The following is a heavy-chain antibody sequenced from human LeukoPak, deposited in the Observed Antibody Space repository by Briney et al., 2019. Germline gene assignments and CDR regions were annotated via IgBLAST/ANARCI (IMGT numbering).Heavy chain of an antibody. Sequence: PSETLSLTCTVSGGSISSYYWSWIRQPPGKRLEWIGYIYYSGSTNYNPSLKSRVTISVDTSKNQFSLKLSSVTAADTAVYYCARVEYYYGSGSYYIYYFDYWGQGTLVTVSS. D-gene: IGHD3-10*01. CDR3: ARVEYYYGSGSYYIYYFDY. CDR2: IYYSGST. CDR1: GGSISSYY. V-gene: IGHV4-59*01. J-gene: IGHJ4*02.